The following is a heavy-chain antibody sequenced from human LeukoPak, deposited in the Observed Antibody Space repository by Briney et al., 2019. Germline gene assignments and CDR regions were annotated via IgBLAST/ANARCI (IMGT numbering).Heavy chain of an antibody. Sequence: GGSLRPSCAASGFTFSSYWMSWVRQAPGKGLEWVAIISYDGSNEYYADSVKGRFTISRDNSKNTLYLQMNSLRAEDTAVYYCAKGGAIMLWPIVIWGQGTMVTVSS. J-gene: IGHJ3*02. CDR3: AKGGAIMLWPIVI. CDR1: GFTFSSYW. CDR2: ISYDGSNE. V-gene: IGHV3-30*18. D-gene: IGHD2-2*01.